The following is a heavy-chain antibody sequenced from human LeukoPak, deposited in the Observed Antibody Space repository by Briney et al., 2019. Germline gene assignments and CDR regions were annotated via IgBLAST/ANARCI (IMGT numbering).Heavy chain of an antibody. CDR2: LWYDGSNE. CDR3: ARVRADSSGHDIDY. J-gene: IGHJ4*02. CDR1: GFTFSAYV. Sequence: PGGSLRLSCAASGFTFSAYVMHWVRRAPGKGLEWVAILWYDGSNEYYADSVKGRFTMSRDNSKNTLHQQMNSLRAEDTAVYYCARVRADSSGHDIDYWGQGALVTVSS. D-gene: IGHD3-22*01. V-gene: IGHV3-33*01.